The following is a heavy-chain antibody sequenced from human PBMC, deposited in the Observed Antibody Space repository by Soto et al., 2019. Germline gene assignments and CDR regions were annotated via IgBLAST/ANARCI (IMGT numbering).Heavy chain of an antibody. V-gene: IGHV4-4*02. CDR1: GGSISSSQW. CDR2: IYQSGST. D-gene: IGHD6-19*01. J-gene: IGHJ4*02. Sequence: QVQLQESGPGLVKPSGTLSLTCAVSGGSISSSQWWTWVRQPPGKGLEWIGEIYQSGSTNYNPSLKSRTTISADKSRNQFSLKFNSVTAADTAGYYCATSGYSNGWFDNWGQGTLVTVSS. CDR3: ATSGYSNGWFDN.